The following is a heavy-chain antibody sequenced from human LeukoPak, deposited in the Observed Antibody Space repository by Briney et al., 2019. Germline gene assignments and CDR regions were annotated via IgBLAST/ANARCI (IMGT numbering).Heavy chain of an antibody. CDR3: ARDQRPSCGGDCYRGIDI. V-gene: IGHV3-48*04. CDR2: IGHSGSPT. Sequence: TGGSLRLSCTASGFTFSSHSMNWVRQAPGKRLEWVSYIGHSGSPTHYADSVKGRFTISRDHDKNSLYLQMNRLTVEEPDIYYCARDQRPSCGGDCYRGIDIWGQGTLVTVSS. J-gene: IGHJ3*02. D-gene: IGHD2-21*01. CDR1: GFTFSSHS.